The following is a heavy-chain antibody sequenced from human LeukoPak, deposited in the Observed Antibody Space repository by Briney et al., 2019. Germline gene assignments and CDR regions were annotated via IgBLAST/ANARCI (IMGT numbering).Heavy chain of an antibody. V-gene: IGHV4-30-4*01. CDR1: GGSISSGDYY. D-gene: IGHD3-22*01. CDR2: IYYSGST. J-gene: IGHJ4*02. CDR3: ARGYYDSSGYYFRRLYYFDH. Sequence: PSQTLSLTCTVSGGSISSGDYYWSWIRQPPGKGLEWIGYIYYSGSTYYNPSLKSRVTISVDTSKNQFSLKLSSVTAADTAVYYCARGYYDSSGYYFRRLYYFDHWGQGTLVTVSS.